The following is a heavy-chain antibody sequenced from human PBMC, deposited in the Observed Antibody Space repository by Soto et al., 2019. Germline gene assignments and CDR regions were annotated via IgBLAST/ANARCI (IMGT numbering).Heavy chain of an antibody. D-gene: IGHD6-13*01. CDR3: ARTKQVAFDY. J-gene: IGHJ4*02. Sequence: QVQLVESGGGVVQPGRSLRLSCAASGFTFSSYGMHWVRQAPGKGLEWVAVIWYDGSNKYYADSVKGRFTISRDNSKNTLYVQMNSLRAEDTAVYYCARTKQVAFDYWGQGTLVTVSS. CDR1: GFTFSSYG. V-gene: IGHV3-33*01. CDR2: IWYDGSNK.